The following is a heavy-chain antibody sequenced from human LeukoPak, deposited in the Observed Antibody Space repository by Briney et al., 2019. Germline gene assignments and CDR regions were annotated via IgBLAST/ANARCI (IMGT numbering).Heavy chain of an antibody. D-gene: IGHD3-22*01. J-gene: IGHJ4*02. V-gene: IGHV1-69*05. CDR1: GGTFSSYA. CDR3: ARGHNYYDSSGYLN. Sequence: AASVKVSCKASGGTFSSYAISWVRQAPGQGLEWMGGIIPIFGTANYAQKFQGRVTITTDESTSTAYMELSSLRSEDTAVYYCARGHNYYDSSGYLNWGQGTLVTVSS. CDR2: IIPIFGTA.